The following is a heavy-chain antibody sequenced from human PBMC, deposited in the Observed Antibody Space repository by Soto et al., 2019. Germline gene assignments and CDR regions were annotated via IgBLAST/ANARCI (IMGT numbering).Heavy chain of an antibody. D-gene: IGHD3-10*01. J-gene: IGHJ4*02. CDR1: GNTFTSYD. CDR3: ARGRASGSYYLLDD. V-gene: IGHV1-8*01. CDR2: INPNSGNI. Sequence: ASVKVSCKASGNTFTSYDINWVRQATGHGLEWMGWINPNSGNIGYAQKFQGRVTMTRDTAIRTAYMEVSRLRSDDTAVYYCARGRASGSYYLLDDWGQGTSVTVS.